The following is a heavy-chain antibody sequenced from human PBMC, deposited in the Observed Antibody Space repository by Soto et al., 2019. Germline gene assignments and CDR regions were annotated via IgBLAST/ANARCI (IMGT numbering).Heavy chain of an antibody. CDR1: GYTFTSYD. Sequence: QVQLVQSGAEVKKPGASVKVSCKASGYTFTSYDINWVRQATGQGLEWMGWMNPNSGNTGYAQKFQGRVTMTRNTSISTAYMELSSLRSADSAVYYCARAREYYYGMAVWGQGTTVTVSS. J-gene: IGHJ6*02. CDR2: MNPNSGNT. CDR3: ARAREYYYGMAV. V-gene: IGHV1-8*01.